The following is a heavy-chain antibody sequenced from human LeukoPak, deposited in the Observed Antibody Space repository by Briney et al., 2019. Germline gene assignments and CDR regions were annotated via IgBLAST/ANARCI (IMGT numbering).Heavy chain of an antibody. Sequence: SETLSLTCTVSGGSIGSHYWSWIRQPPGKGLEWIGYIYYSGSTNYNPSLKSRVTISVDTSKNQFSLRLSSVTAADTAVYYCAREIAAAGTVWFDPWGQGTLVTVSS. J-gene: IGHJ5*02. D-gene: IGHD6-13*01. V-gene: IGHV4-59*11. CDR2: IYYSGST. CDR3: AREIAAAGTVWFDP. CDR1: GGSIGSHY.